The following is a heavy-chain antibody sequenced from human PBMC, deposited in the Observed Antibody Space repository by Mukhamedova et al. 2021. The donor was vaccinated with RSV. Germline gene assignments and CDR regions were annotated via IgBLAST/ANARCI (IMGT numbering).Heavy chain of an antibody. J-gene: IGHJ4*02. CDR2: ISHDGGDK. D-gene: IGHD6-13*01. Sequence: GMHWVRQAPGKGLEWVARISHDGGDKHYADSVKGRFTISRDNSKNTLNLQMNSLRGEDTAAYYCARDGDPSTWTFDYWGQGTLVTV. V-gene: IGHV3-30*19. CDR3: ARDGDPSTWTFDY. CDR1: G.